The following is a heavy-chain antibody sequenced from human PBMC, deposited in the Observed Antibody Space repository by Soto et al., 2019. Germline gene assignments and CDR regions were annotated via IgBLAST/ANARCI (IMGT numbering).Heavy chain of an antibody. V-gene: IGHV3-23*01. CDR1: GLTFSSYA. J-gene: IGHJ6*02. D-gene: IGHD3-10*01. CDR3: ARDFTYGSGSYLYYYGMDV. Sequence: PGGSLRLSCAASGLTFSSYAMSWVRQAPGKGLEWVSAIIGSGGSTYYADSVKGRFTISRDNSKNTLYLQMNSLRAEDTAVYYWARDFTYGSGSYLYYYGMDVWGQGTTVTVSS. CDR2: IIGSGGST.